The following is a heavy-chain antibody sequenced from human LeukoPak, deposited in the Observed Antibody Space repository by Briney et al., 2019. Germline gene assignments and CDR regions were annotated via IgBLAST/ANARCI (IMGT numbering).Heavy chain of an antibody. CDR3: ARDSVSANFDY. Sequence: GGSLRLSCAASGFTFSSYTMNWVRQAPGKGLEWVSFISSGSSTIYYADSVKGRFTMSRDNAKNSLYLQINSLRDEDTAVYYCARDSVSANFDYWDQGTLVTVSS. CDR2: ISSGSSTI. V-gene: IGHV3-48*02. CDR1: GFTFSSYT. J-gene: IGHJ4*02.